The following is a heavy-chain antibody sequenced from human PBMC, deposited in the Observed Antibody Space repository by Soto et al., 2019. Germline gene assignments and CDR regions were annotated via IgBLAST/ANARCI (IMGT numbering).Heavy chain of an antibody. J-gene: IGHJ5*02. D-gene: IGHD3-10*01. CDR3: VSRSLLWFGDVSGNRFDP. CDR1: GFTFSDYY. V-gene: IGHV3-11*05. CDR2: ISSSSSYT. Sequence: QVQLVESGGGLVKPGGSLRLSCAASGFTFSDYYMSWIRQAPRNGLEWVSYISSSSSYTNYADSVKGRFTISRDNAKNSLYRQMNSRRAEDTAVYYCVSRSLLWFGDVSGNRFDPWGQGTLVTVSS.